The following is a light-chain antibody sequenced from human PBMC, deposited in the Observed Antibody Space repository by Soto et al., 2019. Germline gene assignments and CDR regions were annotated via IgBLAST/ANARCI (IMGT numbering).Light chain of an antibody. CDR1: SSNIGAPYD. CDR3: QSYDRSLSAWV. CDR2: GNN. J-gene: IGLJ3*02. V-gene: IGLV1-40*01. Sequence: QSVLTQPPSVSGAPGQRVTISRTGSSSNIGAPYDVHWYQHLPETAPKLLIYGNNDRPSGVPDRFSGSKSGTSASLAISGLQAEDEADYYCQSYDRSLSAWVFGGGTKLTVL.